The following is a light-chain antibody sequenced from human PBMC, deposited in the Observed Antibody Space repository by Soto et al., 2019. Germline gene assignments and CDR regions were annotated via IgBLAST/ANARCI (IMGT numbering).Light chain of an antibody. CDR2: QVS. J-gene: IGLJ1*01. Sequence: QSVLTQPASVSGSPGQSITLSCTGTSSDVGTYNYVSWYQQHPGKAPKLMISQVSNRPSGVSNRFSGSKSGNTASLTISGLQAEDEADYYCSSYTISSNYVFGTGTKVTV. V-gene: IGLV2-14*01. CDR3: SSYTISSNYV. CDR1: SSDVGTYNY.